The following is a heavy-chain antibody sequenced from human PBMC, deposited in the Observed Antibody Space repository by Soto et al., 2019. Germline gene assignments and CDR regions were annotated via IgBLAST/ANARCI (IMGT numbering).Heavy chain of an antibody. D-gene: IGHD3-10*01. V-gene: IGHV1-18*01. Sequence: QVQLVQSGAEVKKPGASVKVSCKASGYTFTSYGISWVRQAPGQGLEWMGWISAYNGNTNYAQKLQGRVTMTTDTSTSTDYMELRSLRADDTAVYYCARGPSGSYSCYYYGMDVWGQGTTVTVSS. CDR2: ISAYNGNT. CDR1: GYTFTSYG. J-gene: IGHJ6*02. CDR3: ARGPSGSYSCYYYGMDV.